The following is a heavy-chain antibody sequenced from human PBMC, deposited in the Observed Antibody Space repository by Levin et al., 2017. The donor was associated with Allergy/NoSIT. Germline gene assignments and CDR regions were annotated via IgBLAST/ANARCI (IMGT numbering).Heavy chain of an antibody. J-gene: IGHJ3*02. CDR1: GGSISSYY. D-gene: IGHD4-23*01. CDR2: IHYSGST. V-gene: IGHV4-59*01. Sequence: KASETLSLTCTVSGGSISSYYWSWIRQPPGKGLEWIGYIHYSGSTSYNPSLQSRVTISVDTSKNQFSLKLSSVTAADTALYYCARVLRGGNSGYAFDIWGQGTMVTVSS. CDR3: ARVLRGGNSGYAFDI.